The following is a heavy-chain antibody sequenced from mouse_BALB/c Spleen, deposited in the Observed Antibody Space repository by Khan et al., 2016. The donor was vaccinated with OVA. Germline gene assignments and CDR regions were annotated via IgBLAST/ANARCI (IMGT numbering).Heavy chain of an antibody. CDR1: GYTFTDYN. J-gene: IGHJ3*01. D-gene: IGHD2-14*01. CDR3: ARGHYRYGGSWFAY. Sequence: EVQLQQSGPELVKPGASVKIPCKASGYTFTDYNMDWVKQSHGKSLEWIGDVNPNNGGTIYNQKFKGKATLTVDKSSSTAYMELRSLTSEDTAVYYCARGHYRYGGSWFAYWGQGTLVTVSA. CDR2: VNPNNGGT. V-gene: IGHV1-18*01.